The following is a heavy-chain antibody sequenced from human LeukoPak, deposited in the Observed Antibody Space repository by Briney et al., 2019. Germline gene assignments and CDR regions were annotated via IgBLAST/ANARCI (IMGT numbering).Heavy chain of an antibody. D-gene: IGHD2-2*01. CDR2: IRNDGSNK. J-gene: IGHJ6*03. V-gene: IGHV3-30*02. CDR1: GFSFSPYG. CDR3: VKEVGDYYMDV. Sequence: GGSLRLSCAASGFSFSPYGMHWVRQAPGKGLEGVAFIRNDGSNKYYADSVKGRFTISGDNSKKTLYLQMNSLRAEDTAVYYCVKEVGDYYMDVWGKGTTVTISS.